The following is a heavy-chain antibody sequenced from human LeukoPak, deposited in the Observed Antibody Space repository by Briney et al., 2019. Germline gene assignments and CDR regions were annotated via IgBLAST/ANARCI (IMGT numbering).Heavy chain of an antibody. J-gene: IGHJ4*02. D-gene: IGHD2-15*01. CDR2: IYYSGST. CDR3: AVRPGWREDTEGDY. CDR1: GGSISSYY. V-gene: IGHV4-59*01. Sequence: SETLSLTCTVSGGSISSYYWSWVRQPPGKGLEWIGYIYYSGSTNYNPSLKSRATISVDTSKNQFSLKLSSVTAADTAVYYCAVRPGWREDTEGDYWGQGTLVTVSS.